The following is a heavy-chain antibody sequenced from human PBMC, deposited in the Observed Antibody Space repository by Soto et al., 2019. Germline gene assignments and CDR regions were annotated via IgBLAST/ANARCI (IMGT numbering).Heavy chain of an antibody. Sequence: GGSLRLSCAASGFIFENFGMSWVRQAPGKGLEWISSISGSGFKKYYADSVRGRFTISRDNSKNTLSLQMNSLRAEDTAVYYCARDGGGGYYDISGYMGVWGQGTLVTVSS. CDR3: ARDGGGGYYDISGYMGV. J-gene: IGHJ4*02. CDR2: ISGSGFKK. V-gene: IGHV3-23*01. CDR1: GFIFENFG. D-gene: IGHD3-22*01.